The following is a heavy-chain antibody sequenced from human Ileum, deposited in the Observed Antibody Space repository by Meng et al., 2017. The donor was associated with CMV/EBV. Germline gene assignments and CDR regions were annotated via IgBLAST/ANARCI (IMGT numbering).Heavy chain of an antibody. CDR3: ERRGVTIFGGGWFDP. CDR1: GWSFSGYS. D-gene: IGHD3-3*01. V-gene: IGHV4-34*01. J-gene: IGHJ5*02. CDR2: INHSGST. Sequence: YGWSFSGYSWSWIRQPPGTRLEWIGEINHSGSTNYHPSLKSRVTISVDTSKNQFSLKLSSVTAADTAVYYCERRGVTIFGGGWFDPWGQGTLVTVSS.